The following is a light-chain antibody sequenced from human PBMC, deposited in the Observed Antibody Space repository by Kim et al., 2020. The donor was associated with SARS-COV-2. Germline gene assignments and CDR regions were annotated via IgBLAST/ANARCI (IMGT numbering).Light chain of an antibody. V-gene: IGKV1-5*01. CDR3: QQYDNCSLT. J-gene: IGKJ5*01. Sequence: DIQMTQSPSTLSASVGDRVTITCRASQIISSRLAWYQQKPGKVPKFLICDSSTLESGVPSRFSGSGSGTELTLTISSLQPDDFATYYCQQYDNCSLTIGQGTRLES. CDR2: DSS. CDR1: QIISSR.